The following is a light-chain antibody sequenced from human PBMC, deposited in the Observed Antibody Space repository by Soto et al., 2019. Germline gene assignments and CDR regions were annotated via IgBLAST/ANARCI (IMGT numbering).Light chain of an antibody. Sequence: DIQMTQSPTSLSASVGDRVTITGRVSQDIRNFVAWYQQKPGKAPKLLIYAASTLQSGVPSRFSGSGSGTDFTLTINSLQPEDVATYSCQKYSSVPVFGPGTKVEIK. CDR2: AAS. CDR1: QDIRNF. CDR3: QKYSSVPV. J-gene: IGKJ3*01. V-gene: IGKV1-27*01.